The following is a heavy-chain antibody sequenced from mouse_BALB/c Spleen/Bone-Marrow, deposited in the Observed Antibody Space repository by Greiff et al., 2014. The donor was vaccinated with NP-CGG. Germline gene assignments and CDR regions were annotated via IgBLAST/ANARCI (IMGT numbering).Heavy chain of an antibody. J-gene: IGHJ3*01. CDR2: IYPGDGDT. V-gene: IGHV1-87*01. D-gene: IGHD1-1*01. Sequence: ESGAELARPGASVKLSCKASGYTFTSYWMQWVKQRPGQGLEWIGAIYPGDGDTRYTQKFKGKATLTADKSSSTAYMQLSSLASEDSAVYYCAREDSYSWFAYWGQGTLVTVSA. CDR1: GYTFTSYW. CDR3: AREDSYSWFAY.